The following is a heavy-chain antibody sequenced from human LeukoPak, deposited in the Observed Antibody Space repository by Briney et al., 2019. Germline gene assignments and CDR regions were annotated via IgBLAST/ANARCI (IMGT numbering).Heavy chain of an antibody. CDR1: GFTFSNAW. D-gene: IGHD1-26*01. Sequence: GGSLRLSCAASGFTFSNAWMSWVRQAPGKGLEWVGRIKKKTDGGTTDYAAPVKGRFTISRDDSKNMVYLQMNSLKTEDTAVYYCATGWALLDYWGQGTLVTVSS. CDR3: ATGWALLDY. J-gene: IGHJ4*02. CDR2: IKKKTDGGTT. V-gene: IGHV3-15*01.